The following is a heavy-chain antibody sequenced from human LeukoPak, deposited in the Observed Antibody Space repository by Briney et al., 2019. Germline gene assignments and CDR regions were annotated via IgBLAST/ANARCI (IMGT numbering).Heavy chain of an antibody. V-gene: IGHV1-18*01. CDR1: GYTFTSFG. CDR2: ISAYNGNT. CDR3: ARRDCSSSSCHYYYYYMDV. J-gene: IGHJ6*02. D-gene: IGHD2-2*01. Sequence: GASVKVSCKASGYTFTSFGISWVRQAPGQGLEWMGWISAYNGNTNYAQKVQGRVTMTTDTSTSTAYTELRSLTSDDTAVYYCARRDCSSSSCHYYYYYMDVWGQGTTVTVSS.